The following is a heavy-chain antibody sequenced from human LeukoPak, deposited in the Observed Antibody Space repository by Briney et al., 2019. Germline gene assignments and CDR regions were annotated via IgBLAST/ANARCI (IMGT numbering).Heavy chain of an antibody. CDR2: FDPEDGET. Sequence: ASVKVSCKVSGYTLTELSMHWVRQAPGKGLEWMGGFDPEDGETIYAQKFQGRVTMTEDTSTDTAYMELSSLRSEDTAVYYCATDQGGSGWYQFDYWGQGTLVTVSS. CDR1: GYTLTELS. CDR3: ATDQGGSGWYQFDY. J-gene: IGHJ4*02. V-gene: IGHV1-24*01. D-gene: IGHD6-19*01.